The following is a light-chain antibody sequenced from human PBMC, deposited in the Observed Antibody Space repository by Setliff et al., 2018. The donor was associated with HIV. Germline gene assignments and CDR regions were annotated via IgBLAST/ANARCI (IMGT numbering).Light chain of an antibody. CDR3: CSFAGSDSWI. CDR1: SSNIGAYES. J-gene: IGLJ2*01. Sequence: QSALTQPASVSGSPGQSITISCTGSSSNIGAYESVSWYQQHPGEVPKLIIYNASKRPSGVSNRFSGSKSGNTASLTISSLQAEDEADYYCCSFAGSDSWIFAGGTKVTVL. CDR2: NAS. V-gene: IGLV2-23*01.